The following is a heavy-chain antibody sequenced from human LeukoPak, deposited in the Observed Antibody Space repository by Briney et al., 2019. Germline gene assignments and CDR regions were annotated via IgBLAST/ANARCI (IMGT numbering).Heavy chain of an antibody. CDR1: GLNFDDYA. Sequence: GGSLRLSCAVSGLNFDDYAIHWVRQGPGKGLEWVAGISANGGFISYGESVKGRLTISRDNPRNSVFLQMNFLRAEDMAMYFCTKEVQRWHSYFYRPSYALDIWGQGTMVSVSS. CDR3: TKEVQRWHSYFYRPSYALDI. V-gene: IGHV3-9*03. J-gene: IGHJ3*02. D-gene: IGHD3-22*01. CDR2: ISANGGFI.